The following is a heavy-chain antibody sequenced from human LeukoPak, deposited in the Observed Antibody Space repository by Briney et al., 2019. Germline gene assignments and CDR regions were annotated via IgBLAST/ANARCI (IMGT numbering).Heavy chain of an antibody. V-gene: IGHV1-2*02. CDR3: ARSDSSGYYYGDAFDI. CDR1: GYTFTGYY. CDR2: INPNSGGT. Sequence: ASVKVSCKASGYTFTGYYMHWVRQAPGQGLEWMGWINPNSGGTNYAQKFQGRVTMTRDTSISTVYMELSRLRSDDTAVYYCARSDSSGYYYGDAFDIWGQGTMVTVSS. J-gene: IGHJ3*02. D-gene: IGHD3-22*01.